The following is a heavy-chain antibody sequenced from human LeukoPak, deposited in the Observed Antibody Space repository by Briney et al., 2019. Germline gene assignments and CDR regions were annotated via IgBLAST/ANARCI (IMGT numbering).Heavy chain of an antibody. J-gene: IGHJ4*02. CDR1: GYTLTELS. D-gene: IGHD3-22*01. CDR2: FDPEDGET. CDR3: ATWAYDSSGYYFDY. Sequence: GASVKVSCKVSGYTLTELSMHWVRQAPGKGLEWMGGFDPEDGETIYAQKFQGRVTMTEDTSTDTAYMELSSLRSEDTAVYYCATWAYDSSGYYFDYWGQGTLVTVSS. V-gene: IGHV1-24*01.